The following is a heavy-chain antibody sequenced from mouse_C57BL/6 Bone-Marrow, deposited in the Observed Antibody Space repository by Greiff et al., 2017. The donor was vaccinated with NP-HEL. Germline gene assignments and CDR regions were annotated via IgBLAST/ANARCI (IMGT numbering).Heavy chain of an antibody. V-gene: IGHV1-59*01. CDR1: GYTFTSYR. CDR2: IDPSDSYT. J-gene: IGHJ2*01. Sequence: QVQLQQPGAELVRPGTSVKLSCKASGYTFTSYRMHWVKQRPGQGLEWIGVIDPSDSYTNYNQKFKGKATLTVDTSSSTAYMQLSSLTSEDSAVYYCAVITTVVARDYWGQGTTLTVSS. D-gene: IGHD1-1*01. CDR3: AVITTVVARDY.